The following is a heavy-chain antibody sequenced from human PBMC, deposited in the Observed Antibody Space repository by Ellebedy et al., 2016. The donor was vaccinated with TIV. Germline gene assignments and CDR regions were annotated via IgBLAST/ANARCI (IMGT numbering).Heavy chain of an antibody. V-gene: IGHV1-2*02. CDR1: GYTFTGYY. Sequence: ASVKVSXXASGYTFTGYYMHWVRQAPGQGLEWMGWINPNSGGTNYAQKFQGRVTMTRDTSISTAYMELRSLRSDDTAVYYCARGPYYYDSSGYYYSRNRGTYYYGMDVWGQGTTVTVSS. CDR2: INPNSGGT. CDR3: ARGPYYYDSSGYYYSRNRGTYYYGMDV. J-gene: IGHJ6*02. D-gene: IGHD3-22*01.